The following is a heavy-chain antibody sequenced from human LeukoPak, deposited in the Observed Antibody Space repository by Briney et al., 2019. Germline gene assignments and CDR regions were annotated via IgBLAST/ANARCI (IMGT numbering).Heavy chain of an antibody. CDR1: GFTFSSYW. V-gene: IGHV3-7*01. J-gene: IGHJ3*01. CDR3: GRGASQNVFDF. CDR2: INQDGNEK. Sequence: PGGSLRLSCAVSGFTFSSYWMAWVRQAPGKGLEWVANINQDGNEKCYVDSVKRRFTISRDNAQNSLYLQMNSLRDNDPAVYYCGRGASQNVFDFWGQGTTVSVSS.